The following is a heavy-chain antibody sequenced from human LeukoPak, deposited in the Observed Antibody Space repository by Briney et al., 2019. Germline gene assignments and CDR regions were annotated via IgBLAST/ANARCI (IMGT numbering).Heavy chain of an antibody. CDR1: GGSISSYY. V-gene: IGHV4-59*01. D-gene: IGHD6-13*01. CDR2: IYYSGST. CDR3: ASAATRLTADY. J-gene: IGHJ4*02. Sequence: SETLSLTCTVSGGSISSYYWSWMRQPPAKGLEWIGYIYYSGSTNYNPSLKSRVTITVDTSKNQSSLKLSSVTAADTAVYYCASAATRLTADYWGQGTLVTVS.